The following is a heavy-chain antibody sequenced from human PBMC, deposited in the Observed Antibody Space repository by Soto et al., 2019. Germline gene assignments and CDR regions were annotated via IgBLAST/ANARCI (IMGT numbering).Heavy chain of an antibody. V-gene: IGHV3-48*02. Sequence: GGSLRLSCAASGFTFSSYSMNWVRQAPGKGLEWVSYISSSSSTIYYADSVKGRFTISRDNAKNSLYLQMNSLRDEDTAVYYCARDVGLLWFGDHYGMDVWGQGTTVTVSS. D-gene: IGHD3-10*01. J-gene: IGHJ6*02. CDR2: ISSSSSTI. CDR1: GFTFSSYS. CDR3: ARDVGLLWFGDHYGMDV.